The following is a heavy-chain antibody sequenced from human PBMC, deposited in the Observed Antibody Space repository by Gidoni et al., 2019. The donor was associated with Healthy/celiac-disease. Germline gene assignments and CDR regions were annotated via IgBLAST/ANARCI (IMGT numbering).Heavy chain of an antibody. CDR3: ARDRAYYGSGSNDAFDI. J-gene: IGHJ3*02. CDR1: GGSISSYY. CDR2: IYYSGST. V-gene: IGHV4-59*01. Sequence: QVQLQESGPGLVKPSETLSLTCTVSGGSISSYYWSWIRQPPGKGLEWIGYIYYSGSTNYNPSLKSRVTISVDTSKNQFSLKLSSVTAADTAVYYCARDRAYYGSGSNDAFDIWGQGTMVTVSS. D-gene: IGHD3-10*01.